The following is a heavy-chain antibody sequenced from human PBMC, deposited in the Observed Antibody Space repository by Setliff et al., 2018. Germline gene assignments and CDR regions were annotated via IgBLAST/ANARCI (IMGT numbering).Heavy chain of an antibody. J-gene: IGHJ4*02. CDR3: ARDGVYSSSRGLFDY. D-gene: IGHD6-13*01. CDR1: GYTFTSYG. V-gene: IGHV1-18*01. CDR2: ISVYNGKT. Sequence: ASVKVSCKASGYTFTSYGFSWVRQAPGQGLERMGWISVYNGKTKYAQKFQGRVTMTRDTSTSTVYMELSSLRSEDTAVYYCARDGVYSSSRGLFDYWGQGTLVTVSS.